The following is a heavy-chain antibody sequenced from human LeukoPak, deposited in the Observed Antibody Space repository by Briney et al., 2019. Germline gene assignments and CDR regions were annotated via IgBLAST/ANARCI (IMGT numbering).Heavy chain of an antibody. Sequence: GGSLRLSCAASGFTFSSYAMHWVRQAPGKGLEWVAVISYDGSNKYYADSVKGRFTISRDNSKNTLYLQMNSLRAEDTAVYYCARPHYDFWSGYLNYFDHWGQGTLVTVSS. J-gene: IGHJ4*02. V-gene: IGHV3-30*01. CDR1: GFTFSSYA. D-gene: IGHD3-3*01. CDR3: ARPHYDFWSGYLNYFDH. CDR2: ISYDGSNK.